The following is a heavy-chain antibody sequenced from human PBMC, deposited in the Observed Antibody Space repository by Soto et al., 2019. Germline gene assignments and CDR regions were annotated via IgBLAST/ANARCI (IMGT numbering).Heavy chain of an antibody. J-gene: IGHJ4*02. V-gene: IGHV1-69*02. CDR3: ASSYGSGYRAFDY. CDR1: GDTFNFNS. D-gene: IGHD3-10*01. CDR2: VNPIVSMS. Sequence: QVQLVQSGAEVKRPGSSVKVSCKASGDTFNFNSINWVRQAPGLGLEWMGRVNPIVSMSNYAQKFQGRVTMTPDKSTSTAYMELSSLRSEDPAIYYCASSYGSGYRAFDYWGQGALVTVSS.